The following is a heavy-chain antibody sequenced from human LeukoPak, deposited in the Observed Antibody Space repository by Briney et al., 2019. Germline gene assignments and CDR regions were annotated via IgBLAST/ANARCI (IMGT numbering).Heavy chain of an antibody. D-gene: IGHD5-24*01. CDR3: ARGEMATIFY. V-gene: IGHV3-21*01. J-gene: IGHJ4*02. CDR2: ISSRGTYI. Sequence: GGSLRLSCAASGFTFSAYTMDWVRQAPGKGLEWVSSISSRGTYIYYADSVKGRFTISRDNAKSSLSLQMNSLRAEDTAVYYCARGEMATIFYWGQGTLVTVSS. CDR1: GFTFSAYT.